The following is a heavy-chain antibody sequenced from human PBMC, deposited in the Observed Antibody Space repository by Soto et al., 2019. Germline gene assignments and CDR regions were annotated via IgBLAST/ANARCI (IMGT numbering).Heavy chain of an antibody. CDR1: GFTFSNSA. CDR2: ISGSGDST. V-gene: IGHV3-23*01. J-gene: IGHJ6*02. Sequence: PGGSLRLSCAASGFTFSNSAMSWVRQAPGKGLEWVSAISGSGDSTDDADSVKGRFTISRDNSKNTLYLQMNSLRAEDTAVYYCAKDLWPRQRCMDVWGHGTTVTVSS. D-gene: IGHD4-17*01. CDR3: AKDLWPRQRCMDV.